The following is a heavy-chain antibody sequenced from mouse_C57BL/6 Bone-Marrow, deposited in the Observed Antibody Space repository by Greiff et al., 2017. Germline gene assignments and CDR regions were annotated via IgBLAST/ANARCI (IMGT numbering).Heavy chain of an antibody. Sequence: QVQLKQPGAELVRPGSSVKLSCKASGYTFTSYWMHWVKQRPIQGLEWIGNIDPSDSETHYNQKFKDKATLTVDKSSSTAYMQLSSLTSEDTAVYYCARVKNYAMDYWGQGTSVTVSS. J-gene: IGHJ4*01. CDR2: IDPSDSET. V-gene: IGHV1-52*01. CDR1: GYTFTSYW. CDR3: ARVKNYAMDY.